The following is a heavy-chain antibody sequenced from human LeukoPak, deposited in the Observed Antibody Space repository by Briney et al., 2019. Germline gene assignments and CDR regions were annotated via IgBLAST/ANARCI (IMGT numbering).Heavy chain of an antibody. CDR1: GGSITNYY. D-gene: IGHD3-3*01. J-gene: IGHJ6*03. CDR2: IHYSGST. V-gene: IGHV4-59*01. Sequence: PSETLSLTCTVSGGSITNYYWSWIRQPPGKGLEWIGYIHYSGSTNYNPSLKSRVTISVDTSKNQFSLKLSSVTAADTAVYFCARGSPYDFRSGYHYYYYYMDVWGKGTAVTVSS. CDR3: ARGSPYDFRSGYHYYYYYMDV.